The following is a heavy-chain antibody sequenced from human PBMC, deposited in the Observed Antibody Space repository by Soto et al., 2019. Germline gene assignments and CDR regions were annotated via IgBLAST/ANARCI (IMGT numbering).Heavy chain of an antibody. J-gene: IGHJ4*02. D-gene: IGHD2-2*01. CDR3: AREVVVSRGASYFGY. CDR1: GYTFTTYA. CDR2: ISAGSPNT. V-gene: IGHV1-3*01. Sequence: GASVKVSCKTSGYTFTTYAIHWVRQAPGQRLEWLGWISAGSPNTKYSQKFQGRVSFTKDTSASTVYMELSTLTSEDTAIYYCAREVVVSRGASYFGYWGPGTLVTVSS.